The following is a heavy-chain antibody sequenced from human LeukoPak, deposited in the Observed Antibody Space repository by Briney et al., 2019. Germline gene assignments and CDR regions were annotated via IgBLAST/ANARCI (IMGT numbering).Heavy chain of an antibody. J-gene: IGHJ5*02. CDR1: GGSFSGYY. Sequence: PSETLSLTCAVYGGSFSGYYWSWIRQPPGKGLEWIGEINHSGSTNYNPSLKSQVTISVDTSKNQFSLKLSSVTAADTAVYYCARGKKSRGSPRPYNWFDPWGQGTLVTVSS. V-gene: IGHV4-34*01. D-gene: IGHD3-10*01. CDR2: INHSGST. CDR3: ARGKKSRGSPRPYNWFDP.